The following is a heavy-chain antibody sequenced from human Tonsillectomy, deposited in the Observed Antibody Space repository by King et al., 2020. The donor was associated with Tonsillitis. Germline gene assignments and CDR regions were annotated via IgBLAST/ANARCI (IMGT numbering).Heavy chain of an antibody. J-gene: IGHJ4*02. Sequence: VQLVESGGGLVQPGKSLRLSCAASGFTFNTFNMNWVRQAPGRGLEWVSSISGTGAGTYYADSVKGRFTISRDNSQNTLYLQMNGLRAEDTAVYYCAKDRWNDNVFDFWGQGTLVTVSS. V-gene: IGHV3-23*04. CDR2: ISGTGAGT. CDR3: AKDRWNDNVFDF. CDR1: GFTFNTFN. D-gene: IGHD1-1*01.